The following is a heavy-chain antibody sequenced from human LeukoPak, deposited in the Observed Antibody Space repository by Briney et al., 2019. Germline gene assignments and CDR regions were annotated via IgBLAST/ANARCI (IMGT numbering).Heavy chain of an antibody. CDR1: GGSISSGDYY. Sequence: SETLSLTCTASGGSISSGDYYWSWIRQPPGKGLEWIGYIYYSGSTYYNPSLKSRVTISVDTSKNQFSLKLSSVTAADTAVYYCARLYCSSTSCYEGWFDPWGQGTLATVSS. D-gene: IGHD2-2*01. J-gene: IGHJ5*02. CDR2: IYYSGST. V-gene: IGHV4-30-4*08. CDR3: ARLYCSSTSCYEGWFDP.